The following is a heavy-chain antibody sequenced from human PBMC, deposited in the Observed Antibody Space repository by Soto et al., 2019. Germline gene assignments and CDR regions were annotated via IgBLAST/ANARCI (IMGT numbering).Heavy chain of an antibody. CDR3: ARGIGYGGTSGSFDI. CDR2: IIPIFGTA. CDR1: GGTFSSYA. Sequence: ASVKVSCKASGGTFSSYAISWVRQAPGQGLEWMGGIIPIFGTANYAQKFQGRVTITADESTSTAYMELSSLRSEDTAVYYCARGIGYGGTSGSFDIWGQGTMVTVSS. V-gene: IGHV1-69*13. J-gene: IGHJ3*02. D-gene: IGHD4-17*01.